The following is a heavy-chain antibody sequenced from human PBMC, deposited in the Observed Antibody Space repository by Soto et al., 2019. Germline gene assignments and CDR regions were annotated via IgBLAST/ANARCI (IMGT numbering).Heavy chain of an antibody. Sequence: ASVKVSSKASGYTFTSYYIHWLRQAPGQGLEWMGIINPSGGSTSYAQKFQGRVTMTRDTSTSTVYMELSSLRSEDTAVYYCARIPGIAVTGTSWGQGTLVTVSS. CDR1: GYTFTSYY. CDR3: ARIPGIAVTGTS. CDR2: INPSGGST. V-gene: IGHV1-46*01. J-gene: IGHJ5*02. D-gene: IGHD6-19*01.